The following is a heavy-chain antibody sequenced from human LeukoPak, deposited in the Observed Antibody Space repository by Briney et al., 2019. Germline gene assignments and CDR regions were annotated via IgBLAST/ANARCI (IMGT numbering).Heavy chain of an antibody. Sequence: GGSLRLSCAASGFTFDDYAMHWVRQAPGKGLEWVSGISWNSGSIGYADSVKGRFTISRDNAKNSLYLQMNSLRAEDTALYYCAKDQLKAYDSSGCLLSDAFDIWGQGTMVTVSS. CDR1: GFTFDDYA. V-gene: IGHV3-9*01. J-gene: IGHJ3*02. CDR2: ISWNSGSI. CDR3: AKDQLKAYDSSGCLLSDAFDI. D-gene: IGHD3-22*01.